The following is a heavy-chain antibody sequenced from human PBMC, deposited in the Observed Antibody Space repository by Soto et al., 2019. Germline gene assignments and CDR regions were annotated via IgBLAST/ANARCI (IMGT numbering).Heavy chain of an antibody. CDR1: GFTFSSYA. D-gene: IGHD6-13*01. J-gene: IGHJ3*02. CDR3: AKTLNYKIAAVFYRPPADAFDI. Sequence: GGSLRLSCAASGFTFSSYAMSWVRQAPGKGLEWVSAISGSGGSTYYADSVKGRFTISRDNSKNTLYLQMNSLRAEDTAVYYCAKTLNYKIAAVFYRPPADAFDIWGQGTMVTGSS. V-gene: IGHV3-23*01. CDR2: ISGSGGST.